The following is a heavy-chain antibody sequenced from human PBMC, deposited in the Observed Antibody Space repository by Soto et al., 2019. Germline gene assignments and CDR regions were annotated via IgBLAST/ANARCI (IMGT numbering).Heavy chain of an antibody. CDR2: ISGSGNSI. Sequence: QVHLVESGGGLVKPGGSLRVSCAASGFTFSDHYMTWIRQAPGKGLESVAYISGSGNSINYAVSVKGRFTISRDNAKNSLYLQMNSVRADDTAVYDGAREPRLMDVWGQGTTVTVSS. J-gene: IGHJ6*02. CDR1: GFTFSDHY. CDR3: AREPRLMDV. V-gene: IGHV3-11*01. D-gene: IGHD3-22*01.